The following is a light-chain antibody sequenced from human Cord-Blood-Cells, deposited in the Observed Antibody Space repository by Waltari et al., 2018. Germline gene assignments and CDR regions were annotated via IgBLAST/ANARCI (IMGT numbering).Light chain of an antibody. Sequence: EIVLTQSPATLSLSPGERATLSCRARQSVSSYLAWYQQKPGQAPRLLIYDASNRATGIPARFSGSGSGTDFTRTISSLEPEDCAVYCCQQRSNWPPFTFGPGTKVDIK. CDR3: QQRSNWPPFT. V-gene: IGKV3-11*01. CDR2: DAS. J-gene: IGKJ3*01. CDR1: QSVSSY.